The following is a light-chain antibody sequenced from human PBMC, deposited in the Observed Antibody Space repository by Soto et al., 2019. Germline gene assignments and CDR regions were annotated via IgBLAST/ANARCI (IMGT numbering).Light chain of an antibody. V-gene: IGKV3-15*01. J-gene: IGKJ4*01. CDR2: DTS. CDR3: QRYNNWPLT. CDR1: QTINNN. Sequence: TQSPGTLSLSPGERVTLSCKASQTINNNYVAWYQRKPGQAPRLLIYDTSTRATGIPARFSGSGSGTEFTLTINSLQSEDFAVYYCQRYNNWPLTFGGGTKVDI.